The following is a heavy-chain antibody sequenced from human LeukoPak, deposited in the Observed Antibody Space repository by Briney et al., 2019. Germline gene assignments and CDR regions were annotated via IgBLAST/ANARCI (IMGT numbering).Heavy chain of an antibody. CDR2: IYYSGSS. Sequence: SETLSLTCTVSGGSISSGGYYWSWIRQHPGKGLEWIGYIYYSGSSYYNPSLKSRVTISVDTSKNQFSLKLSSVTAADTAVYYCARDGAAAGTSYFDYWGQGTLVTVSS. CDR1: GGSISSGGYY. J-gene: IGHJ4*02. CDR3: ARDGAAAGTSYFDY. D-gene: IGHD6-13*01. V-gene: IGHV4-31*03.